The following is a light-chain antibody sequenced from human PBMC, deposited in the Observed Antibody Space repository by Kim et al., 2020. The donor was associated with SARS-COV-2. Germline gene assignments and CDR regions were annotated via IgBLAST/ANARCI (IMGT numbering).Light chain of an antibody. Sequence: QSSPIPSTGTRGDVGDYNCIPWYQQHPGKAPQLMFYDVSNRPSGVSNRFSGSKSGNTASLTISGLQAEDEADYYCSSYTSSSTQVFGTGTKVTVL. CDR2: DVS. CDR3: SSYTSSSTQV. V-gene: IGLV2-14*03. J-gene: IGLJ1*01. CDR1: RGDVGDYNC.